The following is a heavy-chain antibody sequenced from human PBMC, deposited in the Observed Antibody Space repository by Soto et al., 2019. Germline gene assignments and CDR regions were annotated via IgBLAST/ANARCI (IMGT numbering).Heavy chain of an antibody. CDR2: IYYSGST. D-gene: IGHD6-6*01. V-gene: IGHV4-59*01. Sequence: SETLSLTCTVSGGSISSYYWSWIRQPPGKGLEWIGYIYYSGSTNYNPSLKSRVAISVDTSKNQFSLKLSSVTAADTAVYYCARPRGSIAARPGWFDPWGQGTLVTVSS. J-gene: IGHJ5*02. CDR1: GGSISSYY. CDR3: ARPRGSIAARPGWFDP.